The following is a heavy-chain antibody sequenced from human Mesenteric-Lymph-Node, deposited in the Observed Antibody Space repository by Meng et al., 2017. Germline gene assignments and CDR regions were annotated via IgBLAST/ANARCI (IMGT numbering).Heavy chain of an antibody. V-gene: IGHV1-69*06. D-gene: IGHD4-11*01. CDR1: GGTFSSYA. CDR2: IIPIFGTA. Sequence: SVKVSCKASGGTFSSYAISWVRQAPGQGLEWMGGIIPIFGTANYAQKFQGRVTITADKSTSTAYMELSSLRYEDTAVYYCARQDSNYLYYYYYGMDVWGQGTTVTVSS. CDR3: ARQDSNYLYYYYYGMDV. J-gene: IGHJ6*02.